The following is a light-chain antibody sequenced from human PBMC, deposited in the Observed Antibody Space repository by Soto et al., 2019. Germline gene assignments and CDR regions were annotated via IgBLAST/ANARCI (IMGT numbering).Light chain of an antibody. V-gene: IGKV3-20*01. CDR1: QSISSSY. CDR3: QQYGSSRFT. CDR2: GAS. Sequence: EIVLTQSPGTLSSSLGERATLSCRASQSISSSYLAWYQQKPDQAPRLLVDGASSRATGIPDRFSGSVSGTDFTLTIGRLEHEYFAVYYCQQYGSSRFTFGRGPKWISN. J-gene: IGKJ3*01.